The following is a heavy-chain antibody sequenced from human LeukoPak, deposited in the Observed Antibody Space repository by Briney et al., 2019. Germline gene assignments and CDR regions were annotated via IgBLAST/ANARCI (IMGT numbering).Heavy chain of an antibody. V-gene: IGHV3-7*01. D-gene: IGHD6-13*01. CDR2: IKQDGSEK. J-gene: IGHJ4*02. CDR3: ASTRWYAKLRSFDY. Sequence: PGGSLRLSCAASGFTFSSYWMSWVRQAPGKGLEWVANIKQDGSEKYYVDSVKGRFTISRDNAKNSLYLQMNSPRAEDSAVYYCASTRWYAKLRSFDYWGQGTLVTVSS. CDR1: GFTFSSYW.